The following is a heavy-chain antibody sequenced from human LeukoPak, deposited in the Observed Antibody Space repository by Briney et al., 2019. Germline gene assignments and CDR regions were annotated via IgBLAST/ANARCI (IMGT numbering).Heavy chain of an antibody. D-gene: IGHD6-19*01. CDR1: GYTFTGYY. V-gene: IGHV1-2*02. J-gene: IGHJ6*03. CDR2: INPNSGGT. Sequence: ASVKVSCKASGYTFTGYYMHWVRQAPGQGLEWMGWINPNSGGTNYAQKFQGRVTMTRDTSISTAYMELSRLRSDDTAVYYCAREEYSSGWYHYYYMDVWRKGTTVTVSS. CDR3: AREEYSSGWYHYYYMDV.